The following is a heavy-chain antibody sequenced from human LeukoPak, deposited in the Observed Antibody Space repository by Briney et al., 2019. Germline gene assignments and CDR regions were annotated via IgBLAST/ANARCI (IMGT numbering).Heavy chain of an antibody. V-gene: IGHV1-46*01. J-gene: IGHJ3*02. D-gene: IGHD3-22*01. CDR1: GYIFTTYF. CDR3: ARELSMEDPFTPKDHDSSFGDAFDI. Sequence: ASVKVSCKASGYIFTTYFIHWVRQAPGQGLEWMGIINPSGGSTSYAQKFQGRVTMTRDMPTSTVYMALFSLRSEDTAVYYCARELSMEDPFTPKDHDSSFGDAFDIWGQGTMVTDSS. CDR2: INPSGGST.